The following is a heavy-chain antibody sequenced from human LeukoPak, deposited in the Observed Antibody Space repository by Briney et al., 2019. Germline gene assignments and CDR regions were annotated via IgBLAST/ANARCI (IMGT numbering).Heavy chain of an antibody. D-gene: IGHD1-26*01. Sequence: GGSLGLSCAASGFTFSTYWMSWVRQAPGKGLEWVANIHEDGSEKYYVDSVKGRFTISRDNAKNSLYLQMNSLRAEDTAVYYCARDLNLGATRPDAFDIWGQGTMVTVSS. CDR3: ARDLNLGATRPDAFDI. CDR1: GFTFSTYW. CDR2: IHEDGSEK. V-gene: IGHV3-7*01. J-gene: IGHJ3*02.